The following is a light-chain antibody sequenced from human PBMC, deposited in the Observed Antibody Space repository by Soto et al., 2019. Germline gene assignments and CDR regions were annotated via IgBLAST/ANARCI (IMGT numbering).Light chain of an antibody. CDR3: SSYTSSSTPVV. J-gene: IGLJ2*01. Sequence: QSALTQPASVSGSPGQSITISCTGTTRDVGGYNYVSWYQQHPGKTPKLMIYDVTNRPSGVSNRFSGSKSGNTASLTISGLQAEDEADYYGSSYTSSSTPVVFGGGTKVTVL. CDR2: DVT. CDR1: TRDVGGYNY. V-gene: IGLV2-14*03.